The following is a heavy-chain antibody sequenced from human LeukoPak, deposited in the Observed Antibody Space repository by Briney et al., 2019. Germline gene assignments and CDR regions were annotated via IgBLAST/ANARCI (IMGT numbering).Heavy chain of an antibody. CDR3: AHTQYYYDSGGVDDGFDI. J-gene: IGHJ3*02. V-gene: IGHV2-5*01. CDR2: IYWNDEK. CDR1: GLSLSTSGVG. D-gene: IGHD3-22*01. Sequence: SGPTLVNPTQTLTLTCTLSGLSLSTSGVGVGWIRQPPGKALEWLALIYWNDEKRYSPSLKSRLTIAKDTSKIQVVLAMTNVDPVDTATYYCAHTQYYYDSGGVDDGFDIWGQGTMVTVSS.